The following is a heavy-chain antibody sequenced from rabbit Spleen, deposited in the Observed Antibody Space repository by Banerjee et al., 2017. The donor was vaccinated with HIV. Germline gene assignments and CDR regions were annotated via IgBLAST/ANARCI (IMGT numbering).Heavy chain of an antibody. Sequence: QEQLVESGGGLVQPEGSLTLTCTASGFSFSSSYYMCWVRQAPGKGLEWIACIYTGSSTNTYYASWAKGRFTISKTSSTTVTLQMTSLTAADTATYFCARDLYAFSYDGNLWGPGTLVTVS. J-gene: IGHJ4*01. CDR3: ARDLYAFSYDGNL. V-gene: IGHV1S45*01. D-gene: IGHD6-1*01. CDR1: GFSFSSSYY. CDR2: IYTGSSTNT.